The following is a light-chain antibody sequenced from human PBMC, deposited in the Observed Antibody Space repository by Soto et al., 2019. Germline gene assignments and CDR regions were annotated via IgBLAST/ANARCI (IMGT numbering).Light chain of an antibody. Sequence: QSVRPQPPSVSGAPGQRATISSTGGGSNIGAGYDVHWYQQLPGPAPKLLIYGNINRPSGVPDRFSGSKSGASASLAITGLQAEDEADYYCQSYDSSLSGVVFGGGTKLTVL. CDR3: QSYDSSLSGVV. J-gene: IGLJ2*01. CDR2: GNI. CDR1: GSNIGAGYD. V-gene: IGLV1-40*01.